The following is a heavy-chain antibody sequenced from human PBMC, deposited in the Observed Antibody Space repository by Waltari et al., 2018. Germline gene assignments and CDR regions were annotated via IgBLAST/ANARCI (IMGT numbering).Heavy chain of an antibody. J-gene: IGHJ6*02. CDR3: VRDCNGGSCYSAWGAPYYYYGMDV. D-gene: IGHD2-15*01. Sequence: EVQLVESGGGLVQPGGSLRLSCAVSGFTFSTYWMSWVRQAPGKGLEWVANIKQDGSQSYYLDSVKGRFTISRVDDNNSLYLQMNGLKVEDTAVYYCVRDCNGGSCYSAWGAPYYYYGMDVWGQGTTVTVSS. V-gene: IGHV3-7*01. CDR1: GFTFSTYW. CDR2: IKQDGSQS.